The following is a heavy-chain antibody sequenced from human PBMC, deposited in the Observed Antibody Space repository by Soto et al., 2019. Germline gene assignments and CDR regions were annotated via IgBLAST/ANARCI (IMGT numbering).Heavy chain of an antibody. CDR3: ARGGETYYDFWSGFSPIDY. Sequence: PSETLSLTCTVSGGSISSSSYYWSWVRQSPGKGLEWIGYIFYSDNTNYNPSLKSRVTISVDTSKNQFSLKLTSVTTADTAVYFCARGGETYYDFWSGFSPIDYWGQGALVTVSS. V-gene: IGHV4-61*01. CDR1: GGSISSSSYY. J-gene: IGHJ4*02. D-gene: IGHD3-3*01. CDR2: IFYSDNT.